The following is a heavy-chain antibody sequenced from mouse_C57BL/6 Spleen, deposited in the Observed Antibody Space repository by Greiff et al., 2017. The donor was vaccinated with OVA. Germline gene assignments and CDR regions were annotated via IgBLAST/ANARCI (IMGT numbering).Heavy chain of an antibody. CDR1: GYTFTSYW. J-gene: IGHJ2*01. Sequence: QVQLQQPGAELVKPGASVKLSCKASGYTFTSYWMHWVKQRPGQGLEWIGMIHPNSGSTNYNEKFKSKATLTVDNSSSTAYMQRSSLTSEDSAVYYCARGDYGSSPCYFDYWGQGTTLTVSS. CDR2: IHPNSGST. CDR3: ARGDYGSSPCYFDY. V-gene: IGHV1-64*01. D-gene: IGHD1-1*01.